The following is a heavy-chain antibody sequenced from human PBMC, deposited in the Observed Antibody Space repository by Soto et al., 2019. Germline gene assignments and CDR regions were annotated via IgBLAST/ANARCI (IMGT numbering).Heavy chain of an antibody. V-gene: IGHV3-23*01. CDR1: GFTFSVYA. CDR2: VTANGGST. CDR3: ASLGVGDWANYYYYYGMDV. J-gene: IGHJ6*02. Sequence: PGGSLRLSCAATGFTFSVYAMTWVRQAPGKGLEWVSAVTANGGSTYSADSVKGRFTISRYNSKNTLFLQMNSLRAEDTAVYYCASLGVGDWANYYYYYGMDVWGQGTTVTVS. D-gene: IGHD2-21*02.